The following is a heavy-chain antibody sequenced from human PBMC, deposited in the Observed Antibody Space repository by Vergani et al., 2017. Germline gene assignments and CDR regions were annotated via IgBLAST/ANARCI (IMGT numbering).Heavy chain of an antibody. CDR1: GFTFNQYG. Sequence: QVQLVESGGGVVQPGRYLRLSCAASGFTFNQYGMHWVRQDPGKGLEWVAVTWYDGNNKQYADSVTGRFTISRDNSKSTMYLQMNSLRDEDTGVYYCARDLRLLYNRFDPWGQGTLVTVSS. CDR2: TWYDGNNK. CDR3: ARDLRLLYNRFDP. V-gene: IGHV3-33*01. D-gene: IGHD1-14*01. J-gene: IGHJ5*02.